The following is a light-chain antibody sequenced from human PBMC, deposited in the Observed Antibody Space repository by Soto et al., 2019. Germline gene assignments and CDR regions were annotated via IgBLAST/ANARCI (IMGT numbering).Light chain of an antibody. CDR1: NIESKS. J-gene: IGLJ1*01. CDR2: VDS. CDR3: QVWDTISDHYV. V-gene: IGLV3-21*02. Sequence: ELTQPPSVSVAPGQTARITCGGNNIESKSVHWYQQRPGQAPVLVIYVDSDRPSGIPDRFSASTSGNTAALTISRVEAGDEADYYCQVWDTISDHYVFGSGTKVTVL.